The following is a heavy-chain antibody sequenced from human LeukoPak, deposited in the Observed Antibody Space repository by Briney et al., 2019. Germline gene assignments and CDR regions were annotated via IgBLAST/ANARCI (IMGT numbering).Heavy chain of an antibody. D-gene: IGHD6-19*01. J-gene: IGHJ4*02. V-gene: IGHV4-31*03. CDR2: IYYSGST. CDR1: GGSISSGGYY. CDR3: ARGHGSSGWYYFDY. Sequence: PSQTLSLTCTVSGGSISSGGYYWSWIRQHPGKGLEWIGYIYYSGSTYYNPSLKSRVTISVDTSKNQFSLKLSSVTAADTAVYYCARGHGSSGWYYFDYWGQGTLVTVSS.